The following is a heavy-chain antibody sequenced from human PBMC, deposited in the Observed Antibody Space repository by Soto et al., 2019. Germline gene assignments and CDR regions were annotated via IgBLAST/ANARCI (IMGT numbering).Heavy chain of an antibody. V-gene: IGHV3-23*01. J-gene: IGHJ6*02. CDR2: ISGSGGST. Sequence: EVQLLESGGGLVQPGGSLRLSCAASGFTFSSYAMSWVRQAPGKGLEWVSAISGSGGSTYYADSVKGRFTISRDNSKNTLYLQMNSLRAEDTAVYYCAILFRGGYYGMDVWGQGTTVTVSS. CDR3: AILFRGGYYGMDV. CDR1: GFTFSSYA. D-gene: IGHD3-10*01.